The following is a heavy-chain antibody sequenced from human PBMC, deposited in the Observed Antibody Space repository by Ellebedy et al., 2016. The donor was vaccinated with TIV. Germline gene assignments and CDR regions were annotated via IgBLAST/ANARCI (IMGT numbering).Heavy chain of an antibody. J-gene: IGHJ6*02. CDR3: ARAYSGAYYYYDMDV. D-gene: IGHD1-26*01. Sequence: ASVKVSCXASGYTFTSYYLHWVRQAPGQGLEWMGIINPSGGSTSYAQKFQGRVTMTRDTSTSTVYMELSSLRSEDTAVYYCARAYSGAYYYYDMDVWGQGTTVTVSS. CDR1: GYTFTSYY. V-gene: IGHV1-46*01. CDR2: INPSGGST.